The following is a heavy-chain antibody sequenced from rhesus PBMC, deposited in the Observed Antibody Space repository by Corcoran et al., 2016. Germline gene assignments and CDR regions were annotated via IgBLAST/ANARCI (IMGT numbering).Heavy chain of an antibody. D-gene: IGHD1-44*01. CDR3: AREGNFISLDV. J-gene: IGHJ5-2*02. V-gene: IGHV4S11*01. CDR2: SHGSSSSH. CDR1: GGSISSNY. Sequence: QLQLQESGPGLVKPSETLALTCVVSGGSISSNYWSWIRQAPGKGLVWIGYSHGSSSSHTYNPSLKSRVTLSVDTSKNQVSLKLSTVTAADTAVYYCAREGNFISLDVWGRGLLVTVSS.